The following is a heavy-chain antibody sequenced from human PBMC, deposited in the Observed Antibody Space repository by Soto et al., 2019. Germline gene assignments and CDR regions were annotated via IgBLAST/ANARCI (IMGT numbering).Heavy chain of an antibody. CDR1: GYTFTSYS. J-gene: IGHJ4*02. CDR3: AKAAPPTAAQDDY. CDR2: ISAYNGNT. V-gene: IGHV1-18*01. Sequence: VQLVQSGAEVKKPGASVKVSCKASGYTFTSYSIIWVRQAPGQGLEWMGWISAYNGNTNYAEKLQGRVTMTTDTSPSIAYLELRSLRSDDTDVYYCAKAAPPTAAQDDYWCQGPLVTVSS. D-gene: IGHD6-13*01.